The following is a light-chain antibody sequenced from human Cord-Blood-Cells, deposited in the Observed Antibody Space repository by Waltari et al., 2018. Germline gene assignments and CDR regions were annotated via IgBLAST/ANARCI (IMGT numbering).Light chain of an antibody. V-gene: IGKV1-39*01. CDR1: QSISSY. CDR2: AAS. J-gene: IGKJ2*01. CDR3: QQSYSTPYT. Sequence: DIQMTQSPSSLSASVGDRVTLTCRARQSISSYLNWYQQKPGKAPKLLIYAASSLQSGVPTRFSSSGSGTDFTLTISSLQPEDFATYYCQQSYSTPYTFGQGTKLEIK.